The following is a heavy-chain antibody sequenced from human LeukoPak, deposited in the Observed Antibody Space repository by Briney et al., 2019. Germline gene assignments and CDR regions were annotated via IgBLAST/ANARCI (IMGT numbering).Heavy chain of an antibody. CDR3: AGAAEDYGGKRKYYFDY. CDR2: IYYSGST. CDR1: GGSISSSSYY. Sequence: SETLSLTCTVSGGSISSSSYYWGWIRQPPGKGLEWIGSIYYSGSTYYNPSLKSRVTISVDTSKNQFSLKLSSVTAADTAVYYCAGAAEDYGGKRKYYFDYWGQGTLVTVSS. J-gene: IGHJ4*02. V-gene: IGHV4-39*07. D-gene: IGHD4-17*01.